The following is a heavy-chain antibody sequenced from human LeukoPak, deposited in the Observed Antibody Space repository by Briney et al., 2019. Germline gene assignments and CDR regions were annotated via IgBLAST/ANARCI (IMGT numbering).Heavy chain of an antibody. V-gene: IGHV1-24*01. J-gene: IGHJ6*02. Sequence: ASVKVSCKVSGYTLTELSMHWVRQAPGKGLEWMGGFDPEDGETIYAQKFQGRVTMTEDTSTDTAYMELSSLRSEDTAVYYCATDGSGSYYKSYYYGMDVWGQGTTVTVSS. CDR2: FDPEDGET. D-gene: IGHD3-10*01. CDR3: ATDGSGSYYKSYYYGMDV. CDR1: GYTLTELS.